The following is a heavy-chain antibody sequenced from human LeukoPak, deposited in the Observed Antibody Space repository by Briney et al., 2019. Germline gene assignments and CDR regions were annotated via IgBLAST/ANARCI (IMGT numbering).Heavy chain of an antibody. CDR3: AKDGGSDPDSFDI. Sequence: GGSLRLSCAASGFIFNTYVMHWVRQAPGKGLEWLAFIRYGGSNKNYADSVKGRFTISRDNTKNSLYLQMNSLRAEDTAVYYCAKDGGSDPDSFDIWGQGTMVTVSS. D-gene: IGHD3-16*01. V-gene: IGHV3-30*02. CDR1: GFIFNTYV. CDR2: IRYGGSNK. J-gene: IGHJ3*02.